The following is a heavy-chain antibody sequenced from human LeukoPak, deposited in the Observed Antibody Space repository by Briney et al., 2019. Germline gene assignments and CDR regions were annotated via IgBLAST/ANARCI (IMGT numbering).Heavy chain of an antibody. CDR1: GYTFTNYA. CDR3: ARDLAVAGTSDDY. D-gene: IGHD6-19*01. J-gene: IGHJ4*02. V-gene: IGHV1-46*01. CDR2: INPSGGST. Sequence: ASVKVSCQISGYTFTNYAIGWMRQAPGQGLEWMGIINPSGGSTSNAQKFQGRVTMTRDTSTSTVYMELSSLRSEDTAVYYCARDLAVAGTSDDYWGQGTLVTVSS.